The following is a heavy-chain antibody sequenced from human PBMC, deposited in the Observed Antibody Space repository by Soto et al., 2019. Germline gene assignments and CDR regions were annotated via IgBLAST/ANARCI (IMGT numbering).Heavy chain of an antibody. CDR2: INHSGRV. CDR1: GGSFSGHS. D-gene: IGHD3-22*01. Sequence: KTSETLSLTCAVYGGSFSGHSWTWIRQSPGKGLEWIGDINHSGRVNYSPSLKSRVTISLDTSKNQFSLTLSAVTAADTAMYYCSTSAYDTNGYYRFDPWGQGTLVTVSS. J-gene: IGHJ5*01. CDR3: STSAYDTNGYYRFDP. V-gene: IGHV4-34*01.